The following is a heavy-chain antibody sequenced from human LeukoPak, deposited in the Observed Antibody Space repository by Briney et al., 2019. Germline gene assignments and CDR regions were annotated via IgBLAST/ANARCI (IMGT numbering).Heavy chain of an antibody. CDR2: IYGSGGT. CDR1: GGSISSYY. V-gene: IGHV4-4*07. J-gene: IGHJ3*02. Sequence: SETLSLTCTVSGGSISSYYWSWIRQSAGKGLEWIGRIYGSGGTNYNPSLKSRVTMSVDTSKNQFSLKLSSVTAADTAVYYCARDPPDILDALDRWGQGTMVTVSS. CDR3: ARDPPDILDALDR. D-gene: IGHD3-9*01.